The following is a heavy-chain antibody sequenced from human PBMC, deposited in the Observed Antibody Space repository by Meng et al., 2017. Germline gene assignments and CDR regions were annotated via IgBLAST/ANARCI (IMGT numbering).Heavy chain of an antibody. Sequence: GGSLRLSCKGSGYSFTSYWIGWVRQMPGKGLEWMGIIYPGDSDTRYSPSFQGQVTISADKSISTAYLQWSSLKASDTAMYYCARQANRGSGWPKWNYWGQGTLVTVSS. CDR2: IYPGDSDT. J-gene: IGHJ4*02. CDR3: ARQANRGSGWPKWNY. D-gene: IGHD6-19*01. CDR1: GYSFTSYW. V-gene: IGHV5-51*01.